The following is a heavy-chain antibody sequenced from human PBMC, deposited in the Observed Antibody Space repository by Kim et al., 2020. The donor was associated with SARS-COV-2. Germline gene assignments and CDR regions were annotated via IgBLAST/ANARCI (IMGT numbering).Heavy chain of an antibody. CDR3: ARAEFSSSWPYYYYYYGMDV. CDR2: TYYRSKWYN. V-gene: IGHV6-1*01. D-gene: IGHD6-13*01. J-gene: IGHJ6*02. Sequence: SQTLSLTCAISGDSVSSNSAAWNWIRQSPSRGLEWLGRTYYRSKWYNDYAVSVKSRITINPDTSKNQFSLQLNSVTPEDTAVYYCARAEFSSSWPYYYYYYGMDVWGQGTTVTVSS. CDR1: GDSVSSNSAA.